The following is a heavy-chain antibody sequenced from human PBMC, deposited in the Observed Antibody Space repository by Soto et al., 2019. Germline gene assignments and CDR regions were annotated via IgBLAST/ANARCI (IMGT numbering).Heavy chain of an antibody. J-gene: IGHJ4*02. V-gene: IGHV1-8*01. D-gene: IGHD1-26*01. CDR1: GYTFSSYH. Sequence: ASVKVSCKASGYTFSSYHINWVRQATGQGLEWMGWLNPDSGDTGYSQKFRGRVTMTRNTSISTAYMEVSSLRFEDTAVYYCARDSPEGGLGYFDYWGQGTLVIVSS. CDR3: ARDSPEGGLGYFDY. CDR2: LNPDSGDT.